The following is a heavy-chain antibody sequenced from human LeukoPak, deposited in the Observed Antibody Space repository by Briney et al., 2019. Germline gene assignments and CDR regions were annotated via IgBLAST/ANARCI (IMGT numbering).Heavy chain of an antibody. CDR3: AKDIGPLTYHYDTSGYSGAFDY. J-gene: IGHJ4*02. V-gene: IGHV3-9*01. D-gene: IGHD3-22*01. Sequence: GRSLRLSCAASGFKFDNYAMHWVRQAPGKGLEWVSSISWNSDIIAYADSVKGRFTISRDNAKNSLYLQMNSLKAEGTALYYCAKDIGPLTYHYDTSGYSGAFDYWGQGTLVTVSS. CDR2: ISWNSDII. CDR1: GFKFDNYA.